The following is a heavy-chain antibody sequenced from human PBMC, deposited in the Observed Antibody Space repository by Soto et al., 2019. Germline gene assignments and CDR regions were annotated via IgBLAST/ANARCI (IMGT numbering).Heavy chain of an antibody. Sequence: GVSLRLSWAACGFTLSHYAMTWVRQAPGKGLEWVSAISSGGTYTDYAASEKGPFTLSRDNSTNTVYLQMKSLRAQDTVVYHCAKESSRYTYGFYNYLYYGSKEPLVKVSS. D-gene: IGHD5-18*01. CDR1: GFTLSHYA. V-gene: IGHV3-23*01. CDR2: ISSGGTYT. J-gene: IGHJ4*02. CDR3: AKESSRYTYGFYNYLYY.